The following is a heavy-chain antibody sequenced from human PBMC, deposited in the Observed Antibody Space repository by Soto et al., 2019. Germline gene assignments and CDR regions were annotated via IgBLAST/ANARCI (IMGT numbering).Heavy chain of an antibody. CDR3: ARDDEGGSYCDLGY. V-gene: IGHV3-30-3*01. D-gene: IGHD3-10*01. CDR1: GFTFSNYI. CDR2: ILHDGNNK. J-gene: IGHJ4*02. Sequence: GGSLRLSCAASGFTFSNYIIHWVRQASGKGLEWVAIILHDGNNKYYADSVKGRFTISRDNSKNTLYLQMNSLRTEDTAIYYCARDDEGGSYCDLGYWGQGTLVTVPQ.